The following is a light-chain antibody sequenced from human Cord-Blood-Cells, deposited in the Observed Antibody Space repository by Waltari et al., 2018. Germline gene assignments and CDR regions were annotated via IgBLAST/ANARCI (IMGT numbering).Light chain of an antibody. CDR1: RSDAGRYIR. Sequence: QSALTQPPSVSGSPGQSVTISCTGSRSDAGRYIRVSWYQQPPGTAPKLMIYEVSNRPSGVPDRFSGSKSGNTASLTISGLQAEDEADYYCSSYTSSSTFVFGGGTKLTVL. CDR2: EVS. CDR3: SSYTSSSTFV. V-gene: IGLV2-18*02. J-gene: IGLJ3*02.